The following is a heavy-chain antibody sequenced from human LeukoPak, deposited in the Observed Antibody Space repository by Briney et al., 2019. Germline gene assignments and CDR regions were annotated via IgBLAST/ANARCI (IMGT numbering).Heavy chain of an antibody. J-gene: IGHJ4*02. D-gene: IGHD2-21*02. CDR2: ISNDGSYK. CDR3: ATGPVVVVTAIYY. CDR1: GLTFSSHG. V-gene: IGHV3-30*03. Sequence: GGSLRLSCAVSGLTFSSHGMHWVRQAPGKGLEWVAVISNDGSYKYYADSVKGRFTISRDNSKNTLYLQMDSLRAEDTAVYYCATGPVVVVTAIYYWGQGTLVTVSS.